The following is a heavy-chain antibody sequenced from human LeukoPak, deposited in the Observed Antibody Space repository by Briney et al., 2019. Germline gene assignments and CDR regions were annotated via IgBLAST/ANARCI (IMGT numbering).Heavy chain of an antibody. J-gene: IGHJ5*02. CDR3: ARKLVSPHNWFDP. CDR1: GYTFTSYD. Sequence: ASVKVSCKASGYTFTSYDINWVRQATGQGLEWMGWMNPNSGNTNYAQKLQGRVTMTTDTSTSTAYMELRSLRSDDTAVYYCARKLVSPHNWFDPWGQGTLVTVSS. D-gene: IGHD6-13*01. V-gene: IGHV1-18*01. CDR2: MNPNSGNT.